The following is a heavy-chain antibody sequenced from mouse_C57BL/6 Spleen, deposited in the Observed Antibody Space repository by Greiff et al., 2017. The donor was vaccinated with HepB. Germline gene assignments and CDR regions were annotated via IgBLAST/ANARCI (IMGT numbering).Heavy chain of an antibody. V-gene: IGHV1-82*01. CDR1: GYAFSSSW. J-gene: IGHJ3*01. Sequence: VQLQQSGPELVKPGASVKISCKASGYAFSSSWMNWVKQRPGKGLEWIGRIYPGDGDTNYNGKFKGKATLTADKFSSTAYMQLRSLTSEESAVYFCARSDYYGSRIFAYWGQGTLVTVSA. D-gene: IGHD1-1*01. CDR3: ARSDYYGSRIFAY. CDR2: IYPGDGDT.